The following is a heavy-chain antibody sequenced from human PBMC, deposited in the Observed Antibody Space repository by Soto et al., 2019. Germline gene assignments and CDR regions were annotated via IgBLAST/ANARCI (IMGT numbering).Heavy chain of an antibody. J-gene: IGHJ6*02. CDR3: ARQRYGMDV. Sequence: GGSLRLSCSASGFAFSSYGMHWVRQAPGKGLEWVAVIWYDGSNKYYADSVKGRFTISRDNSKNTLYLQMNSLRAEDTAVYYCARQRYGMDVWGQGTTVTVSS. CDR1: GFAFSSYG. V-gene: IGHV3-33*01. CDR2: IWYDGSNK.